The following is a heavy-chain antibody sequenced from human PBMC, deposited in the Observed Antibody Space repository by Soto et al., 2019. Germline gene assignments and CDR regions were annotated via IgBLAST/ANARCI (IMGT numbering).Heavy chain of an antibody. Sequence: EVELLESGGGLVQPGGSLRLSCVASGFTFKNYDMRWIRQAPGKGLEWVSGISGSGGVTYYADSVKGRFTISRDNSKNTLYLKMNSLRAEDTAIYYCAKKRQFRSYYESAGHYDNWGQGTLVTVSS. V-gene: IGHV3-23*01. CDR1: GFTFKNYD. D-gene: IGHD3-22*01. CDR3: AKKRQFRSYYESAGHYDN. CDR2: ISGSGGVT. J-gene: IGHJ4*02.